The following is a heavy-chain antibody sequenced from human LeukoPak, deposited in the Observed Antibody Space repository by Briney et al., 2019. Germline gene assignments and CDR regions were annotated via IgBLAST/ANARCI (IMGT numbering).Heavy chain of an antibody. CDR2: ISYSGST. V-gene: IGHV4-59*08. Sequence: SETLSLTCTVSGGSISNYYWSWLRQPPGKGLEWIGYISYSGSTNYNPSLKTLKSRVTMSVDMSKNQLSLKLNSVTAADTAVYYCARLQGRGDNYPDFWGQGALVTVSS. CDR1: GGSISNYY. J-gene: IGHJ4*02. D-gene: IGHD7-27*01. CDR3: ARLQGRGDNYPDF.